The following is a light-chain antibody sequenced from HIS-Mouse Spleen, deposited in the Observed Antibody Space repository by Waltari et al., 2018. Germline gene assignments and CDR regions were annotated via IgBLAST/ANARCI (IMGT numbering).Light chain of an antibody. CDR3: QQYYSAPWT. V-gene: IGKV4-1*01. Sequence: DIVMTQSPDSLAVSLGERATINCKPSQSVLYSSNNKNYLAWYQQKPGQPAKLLIYWASTRESGVPDRFSGSGSGTEFTLTISSLQAEDVAVYDCQQYYSAPWTFGQGTKVEIK. CDR2: WAS. CDR1: QSVLYSSNNKNY. J-gene: IGKJ1*01.